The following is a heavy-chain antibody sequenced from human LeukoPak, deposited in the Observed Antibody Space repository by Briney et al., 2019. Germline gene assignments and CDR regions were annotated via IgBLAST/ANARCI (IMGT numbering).Heavy chain of an antibody. CDR3: ARKVNDYGIVR. CDR1: GGPFSGYY. V-gene: IGHV4-34*01. CDR2: INHSGST. D-gene: IGHD4-17*01. J-gene: IGHJ4*02. Sequence: PSETLSLTCAVYGGPFSGYYWSWIRQPPGKGLEWIGEINHSGSTNYNPSLKSRVTISVDTSKNQFSLKLSSVTAADTAVYYCARKVNDYGIVRWGQGTLVTVSS.